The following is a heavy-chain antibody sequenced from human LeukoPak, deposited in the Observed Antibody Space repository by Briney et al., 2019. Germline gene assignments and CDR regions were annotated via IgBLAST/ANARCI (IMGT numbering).Heavy chain of an antibody. CDR3: VRDHSYGGSGWYFDL. CDR2: ISYDGSAK. Sequence: GGSLRLSCAASGFSFRNYAFHWVRQAPGKGLEWVALISYDGSAKYYADSVKGRFTISRDDSKNIVYLQMSSLRVEEKALYYCVRDHSYGGSGWYFDLWGRGTPVIVSS. CDR1: GFSFRNYA. J-gene: IGHJ2*01. V-gene: IGHV3-30*04. D-gene: IGHD3-10*01.